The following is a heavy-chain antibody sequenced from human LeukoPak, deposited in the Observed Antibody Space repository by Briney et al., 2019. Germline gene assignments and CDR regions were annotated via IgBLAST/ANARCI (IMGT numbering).Heavy chain of an antibody. D-gene: IGHD2-2*01. CDR3: AKGIGSTSYRQYYFDY. CDR1: GFTFSSYS. J-gene: IGHJ4*02. V-gene: IGHV3-23*01. Sequence: PGGSLRLSCAASGFTFSSYSMSWVRPAAGKGLEWVSAISGSGGSTYYADSVKGRFTISRENSKKTLYLKMNSLRAEETAVYYCAKGIGSTSYRQYYFDYWGEGTLVTVSS. CDR2: ISGSGGST.